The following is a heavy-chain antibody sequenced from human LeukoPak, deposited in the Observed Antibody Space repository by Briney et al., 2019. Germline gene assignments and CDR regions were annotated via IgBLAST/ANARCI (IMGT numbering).Heavy chain of an antibody. V-gene: IGHV3-30*02. CDR2: IRYDGSNK. CDR1: GFTFSNYG. CDR3: ATLTPSSTDWDY. J-gene: IGHJ4*02. D-gene: IGHD3-9*01. Sequence: GGFLRLSCAASGFTFSNYGMHWVRQAPGKGLEWVAFIRYDGSNKYYADSVKGRFTISRDNSKNTLYLQLNSLRAEDTAVFYCATLTPSSTDWDYWGQGTLVTVSS.